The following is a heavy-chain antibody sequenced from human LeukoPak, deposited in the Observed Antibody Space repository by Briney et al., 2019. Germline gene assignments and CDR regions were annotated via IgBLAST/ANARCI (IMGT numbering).Heavy chain of an antibody. V-gene: IGHV3-7*03. J-gene: IGHJ5*02. CDR2: IKEDGSEK. Sequence: GGSLRLSCAASGFTFSNYAMSWVRQAPGKGLEWVANIKEDGSEKYYLDSVKGRFTISRDNAKNSLYLQMSSLRAEDTAVYYCARWGHDRGFGPWGQGTLVTVSS. CDR1: GFTFSNYA. CDR3: ARWGHDRGFGP. D-gene: IGHD3-16*01.